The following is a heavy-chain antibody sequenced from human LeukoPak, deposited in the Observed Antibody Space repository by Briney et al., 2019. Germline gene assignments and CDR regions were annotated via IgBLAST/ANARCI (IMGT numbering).Heavy chain of an antibody. CDR2: ISSSSSTI. D-gene: IGHD2-2*01. J-gene: IGHJ4*02. CDR1: GFTFSSYS. Sequence: GGSLRLSCAASGFTFSSYSMNWVRQAPGKGLEWVSYISSSSSTIYYADSVKGRFTISRDNAKNSLYLQMNSLRAEDTAVYYCARFRAAYCSCTSCQKVNDYWGQGTLVTVSS. CDR3: ARFRAAYCSCTSCQKVNDY. V-gene: IGHV3-48*01.